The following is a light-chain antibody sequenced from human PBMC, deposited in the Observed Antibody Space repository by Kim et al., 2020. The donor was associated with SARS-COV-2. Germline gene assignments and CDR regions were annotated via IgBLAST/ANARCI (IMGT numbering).Light chain of an antibody. V-gene: IGKV1-17*01. J-gene: IGKJ5*01. Sequence: ASVGDRVTITCRASQDIRNDLGWYQQNPGRAPKRLIYGASGLQSGVPSRFSGSGSGTDFTLTISSVQPEDFATYYCLQHSTYPVTFGQGTRLEIK. CDR3: LQHSTYPVT. CDR1: QDIRND. CDR2: GAS.